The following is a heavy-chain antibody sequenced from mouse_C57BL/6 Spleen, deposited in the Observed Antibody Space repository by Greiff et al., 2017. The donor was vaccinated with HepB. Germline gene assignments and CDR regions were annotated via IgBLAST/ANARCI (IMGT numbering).Heavy chain of an antibody. CDR2: INPGSGGT. J-gene: IGHJ4*01. D-gene: IGHD1-1*01. CDR3: ARKGIDYYGSSYAMDY. V-gene: IGHV1-54*01. CDR1: GYAFTNYL. Sequence: QVQLQQSGAELVRPGTSVKVSCKASGYAFTNYLIEWVKQRPGQGLEWIGVINPGSGGTNYNEKFKGKATLTADKSSSTAYMQLSSLTSEDSAVYFCARKGIDYYGSSYAMDYWGQGTSVTVSS.